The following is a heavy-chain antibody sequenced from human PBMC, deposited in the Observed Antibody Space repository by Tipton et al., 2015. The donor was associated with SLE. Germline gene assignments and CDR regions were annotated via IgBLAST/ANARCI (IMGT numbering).Heavy chain of an antibody. CDR1: GFTFSSYG. CDR3: AREEQQLRYFDY. J-gene: IGHJ4*02. D-gene: IGHD6-13*01. Sequence: GSLRLSCAASGFTFSSYGMHWVRQAPGKGLEWVSNIKQGGSEKNYVDSVKGRFTISRDDAKNSVYLQMNSLRAEDTAVYYCAREEQQLRYFDYWGQGTLVTVSS. V-gene: IGHV3-7*01. CDR2: IKQGGSEK.